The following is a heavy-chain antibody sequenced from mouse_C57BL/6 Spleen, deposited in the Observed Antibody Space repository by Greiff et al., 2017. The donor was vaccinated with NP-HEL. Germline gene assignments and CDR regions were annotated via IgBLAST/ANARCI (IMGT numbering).Heavy chain of an antibody. CDR1: GFTFTDYY. CDR3: ARYGGGYFDY. V-gene: IGHV7-3*01. J-gene: IGHJ2*01. Sequence: EVQLQESGGGLVQPGGSLSLSCAASGFTFTDYYMSWVRQPPGKALEWLGFIRNKANGYTTEYSASVKGRFTISRDNSQSILYLQMNALRAEDSATYYCARYGGGYFDYWGQGTTLTVSS. D-gene: IGHD1-1*02. CDR2: IRNKANGYTT.